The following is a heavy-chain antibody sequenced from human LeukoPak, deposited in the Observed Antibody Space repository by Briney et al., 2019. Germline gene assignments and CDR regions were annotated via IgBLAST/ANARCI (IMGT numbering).Heavy chain of an antibody. CDR3: ARGEYYYDSSGYYYSWSDFDI. CDR1: GGSISSSSYY. D-gene: IGHD3-22*01. J-gene: IGHJ3*02. Sequence: SETLSLTCTVSGGSISSSSYYWGWIRQPPGKGLEWFGSIYYSGSTYYNPSLKSRVTISVSRSKNQLYLKLSSVTAADTAVYYCARGEYYYDSSGYYYSWSDFDIWGQGTMVTVSS. CDR2: IYYSGST. V-gene: IGHV4-39*07.